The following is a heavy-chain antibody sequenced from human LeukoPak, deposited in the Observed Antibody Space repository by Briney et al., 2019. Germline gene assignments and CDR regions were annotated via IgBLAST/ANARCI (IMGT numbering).Heavy chain of an antibody. CDR3: AGRPYWYFDL. CDR1: SDSISTHS. CDR2: ISPSGNT. V-gene: IGHV4-4*07. D-gene: IGHD6-6*01. J-gene: IGHJ2*01. Sequence: SDTLSLTCSVSSDSISTHSWSWIRQPAGKRLEWIGHISPSGNTNYNPSLKRRVTMSVDTSKNHSSLKLSPVTAADTAVYYCAGRPYWYFDLWGRGTLVTVSA.